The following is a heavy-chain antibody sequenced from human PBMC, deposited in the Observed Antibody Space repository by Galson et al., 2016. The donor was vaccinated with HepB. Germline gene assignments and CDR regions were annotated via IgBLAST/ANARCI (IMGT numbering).Heavy chain of an antibody. J-gene: IGHJ4*02. V-gene: IGHV6-1*01. Sequence: CAISGDSVSSNDAIWNWIRQSPSRGLEWLGRTYYRSKWYNHYAVSVKSRITIDPDTSRNQISLKLTSVTAADTAVYFCSSRIARPGSSFDYWGQGTLVPVSS. D-gene: IGHD6-6*01. CDR3: SSRIARPGSSFDY. CDR1: GDSVSSNDAI. CDR2: TYYRSKWYN.